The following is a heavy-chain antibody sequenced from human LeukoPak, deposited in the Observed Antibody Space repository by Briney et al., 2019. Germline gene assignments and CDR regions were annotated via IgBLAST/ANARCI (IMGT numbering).Heavy chain of an antibody. V-gene: IGHV4-4*07. J-gene: IGHJ6*03. CDR1: GGSISSYY. D-gene: IGHD2-2*01. CDR2: IYTSGST. Sequence: SETLSLTCTVSGGSISSYYWSWIRQPAGKGLEWIGRIYTSGSTNYNPSLMSRVTMSVDTSKNQFSLKLSSVTAADTAVYYCARDAIVVVPAATGYYYYYMDVWGKGTTVTVSS. CDR3: ARDAIVVVPAATGYYYYYMDV.